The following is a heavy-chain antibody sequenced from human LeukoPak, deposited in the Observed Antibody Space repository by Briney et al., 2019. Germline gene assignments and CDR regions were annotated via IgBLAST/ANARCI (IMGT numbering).Heavy chain of an antibody. CDR2: FDPEDGET. J-gene: IGHJ5*02. Sequence: ASVKVSCKASGYTFTTYGITWVRQAPGKGLEWMGGFDPEDGETIYAQKFQGRVTMTEDTSTDTAYMELSSLRSEDTAVYYCATDPTDSSGYNERVGWFDPWGQGTLVTVSS. CDR3: ATDPTDSSGYNERVGWFDP. CDR1: GYTFTTYG. D-gene: IGHD3-22*01. V-gene: IGHV1-24*01.